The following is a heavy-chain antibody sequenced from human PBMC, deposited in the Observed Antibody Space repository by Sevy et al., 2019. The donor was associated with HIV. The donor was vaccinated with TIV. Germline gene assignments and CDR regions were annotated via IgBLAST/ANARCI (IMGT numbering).Heavy chain of an antibody. V-gene: IGHV3-23*01. CDR2: LSFACGKL. CDR1: GFTFNIYS. D-gene: IGHD2-8*01. J-gene: IGHJ4*02. CDR3: AREGCTKPDDY. Sequence: GGSLRLSCAASGFTFNIYSMSWVRQTPGKGLGWVAILSFACGKLNHADSVKCRFTMSREDSKNAVYLQMNNLRVEDTAIYYCAREGCTKPDDYWGQGTLVTVSS.